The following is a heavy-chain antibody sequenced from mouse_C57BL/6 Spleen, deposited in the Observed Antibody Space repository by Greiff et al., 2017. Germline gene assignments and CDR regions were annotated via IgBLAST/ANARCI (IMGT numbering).Heavy chain of an antibody. Sequence: EVMLVESEGGLVQPGSSMKLSCTASGFTFSDYYMAWVRQVPEKGLEWVANINYDGSSTYYLDSLKSRFIISRDNAKNILYLQMSSLTSEDTATYYCARRPYGSSYWYFDVWGTGTTVTVSS. CDR1: GFTFSDYY. J-gene: IGHJ1*03. CDR3: ARRPYGSSYWYFDV. V-gene: IGHV5-16*01. D-gene: IGHD1-1*01. CDR2: INYDGSST.